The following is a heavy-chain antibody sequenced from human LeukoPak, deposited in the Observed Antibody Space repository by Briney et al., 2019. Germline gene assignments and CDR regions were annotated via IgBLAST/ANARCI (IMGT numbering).Heavy chain of an antibody. V-gene: IGHV4-59*12. CDR2: IHYTGST. CDR3: ARRQGRLDTYYFDY. J-gene: IGHJ4*02. Sequence: PSETLSLTCTVSGYSISSYYWSWIRLPPGKGLEWIGYIHYTGSTNYNPSLKSRVTISVDTSKNQFSLKLSSVTAADTAVYYCARRQGRLDTYYFDYWGQGTLVTVSS. D-gene: IGHD1-1*01. CDR1: GYSISSYY.